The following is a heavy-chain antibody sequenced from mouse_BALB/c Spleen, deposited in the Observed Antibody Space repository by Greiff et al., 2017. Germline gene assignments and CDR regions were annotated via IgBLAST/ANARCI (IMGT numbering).Heavy chain of an antibody. J-gene: IGHJ3*01. CDR1: GFTFSDYY. V-gene: IGHV5-4*02. CDR2: ISDGGSYT. Sequence: EVQLVESGGGLVKPGGSLKLSCAASGFTFSDYYMYWVRQTPEKRLEWVATISDGGSYTYYPDSVKGRFTISRDNAKNNLYLQMSSLKSEDTAMYYCARDRDYGSSGFAYWGQGTLVTVSA. CDR3: ARDRDYGSSGFAY. D-gene: IGHD1-1*01.